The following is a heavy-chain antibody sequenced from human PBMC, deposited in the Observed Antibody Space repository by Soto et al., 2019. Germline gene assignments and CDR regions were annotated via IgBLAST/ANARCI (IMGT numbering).Heavy chain of an antibody. CDR3: AREYCSGGSCYSNYYGMDV. J-gene: IGHJ6*04. CDR2: IIPILGIA. V-gene: IGHV1-69*02. D-gene: IGHD2-15*01. Sequence: QVQLVQSGAEVKKPGSSVKVSCKASGGTFSSYTISWVRQAPGQGLEWMGRIIPILGIANYAQKFQGRVTITADKSTSTAYMELSSLRTEDTAVYYCAREYCSGGSCYSNYYGMDVWGKGTTVTVSS. CDR1: GGTFSSYT.